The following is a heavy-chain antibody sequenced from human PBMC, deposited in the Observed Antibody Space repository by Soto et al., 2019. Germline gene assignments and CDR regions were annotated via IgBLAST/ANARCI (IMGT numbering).Heavy chain of an antibody. CDR1: GYTFTGYY. CDR2: INPNSGGT. D-gene: IGHD4-17*01. Sequence: GASVKVSCKASGYTFTGYYMHWVRQAPGQGLEWMGWINPNSGGTNYAQKFQGWVTMTRDTSISTAYMELSRLRSDDTAVYYCARGVGTTVVTPLSYWGQGTLVTVSS. CDR3: ARGVGTTVVTPLSY. V-gene: IGHV1-2*04. J-gene: IGHJ4*02.